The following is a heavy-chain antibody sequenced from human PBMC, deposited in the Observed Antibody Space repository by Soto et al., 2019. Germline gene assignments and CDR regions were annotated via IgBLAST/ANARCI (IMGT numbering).Heavy chain of an antibody. CDR3: ARDKSGSLDY. Sequence: PGGSLRLSCEGFGFTFSSYSMNWVRQAPGKGLEWVSSISSSSTYIYYSDSVKGRFTISRDNAKSSLYLQMNSLRAEDTAVYYCARDKSGSLDYWAPGTL. D-gene: IGHD3-10*01. CDR1: GFTFSSYS. J-gene: IGHJ4*02. V-gene: IGHV3-21*01. CDR2: ISSSSTYI.